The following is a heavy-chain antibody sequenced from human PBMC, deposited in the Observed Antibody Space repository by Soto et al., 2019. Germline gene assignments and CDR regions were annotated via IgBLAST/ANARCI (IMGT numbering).Heavy chain of an antibody. Sequence: EVQLVESGGGVVQPGGSLRLSCAASGFTFNGYWMSWVRQAPGKGLEWVANIKQDGSEQFYVDSVKGRFTISRDNAKNSLYLQMNSLRAEDTAVYCCAREAVWGQGTTVTVSS. CDR3: AREAV. V-gene: IGHV3-7*05. J-gene: IGHJ6*02. CDR1: GFTFNGYW. CDR2: IKQDGSEQ.